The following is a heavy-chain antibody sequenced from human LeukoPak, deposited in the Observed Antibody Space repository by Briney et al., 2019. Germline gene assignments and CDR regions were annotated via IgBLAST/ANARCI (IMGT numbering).Heavy chain of an antibody. CDR2: IYYSGST. CDR3: ARGAPMMRGNYQLLSHVNWFDP. Sequence: PSETLSLTCTVSGGSISSYYWSWIRQPPGKGLEWIGYIYYSGSTNYNPSLKSRVTISVDTSKNQFSLKLSSVTAADTAVYYCARGAPMMRGNYQLLSHVNWFDPWGQGTLVTVSS. V-gene: IGHV4-59*01. J-gene: IGHJ5*02. CDR1: GGSISSYY. D-gene: IGHD2-2*01.